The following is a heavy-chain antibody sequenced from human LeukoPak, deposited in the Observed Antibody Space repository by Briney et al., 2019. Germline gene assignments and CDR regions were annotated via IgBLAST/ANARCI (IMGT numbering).Heavy chain of an antibody. CDR3: ARGVRWLQLSYFDY. CDR2: IYYSGST. V-gene: IGHV4-31*03. CDR1: SGSISSGVYY. Sequence: SQTLSLTCPVSSGSISSGVYYWSCLRQHPGKGLEWIGYIYYSGSTYYNPSLKSRVTISVDTSKNQFSLKLSSVTAADTAVYYCARGVRWLQLSYFDYWRQGTLVTVSS. D-gene: IGHD5-24*01. J-gene: IGHJ4*02.